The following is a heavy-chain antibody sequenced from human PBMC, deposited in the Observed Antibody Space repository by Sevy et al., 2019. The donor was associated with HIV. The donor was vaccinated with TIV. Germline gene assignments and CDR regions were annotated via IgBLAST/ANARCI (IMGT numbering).Heavy chain of an antibody. Sequence: GGSLRLSCAASGFTFSSYAMHWVRQAPGKGLEWVAVISYDGRSKYYGDSVKGRFTISRDSSENTLYLQLNSLRNEDTAVYHCVRDLQQLLSGSVFHIWGRGTMVTVSS. V-gene: IGHV3-30*04. CDR2: ISYDGRSK. CDR3: VRDLQQLLSGSVFHI. D-gene: IGHD2-2*01. J-gene: IGHJ3*02. CDR1: GFTFSSYA.